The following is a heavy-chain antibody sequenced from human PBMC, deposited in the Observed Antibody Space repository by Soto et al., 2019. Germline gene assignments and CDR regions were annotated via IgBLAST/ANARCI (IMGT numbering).Heavy chain of an antibody. CDR1: GYTFTSYY. CDR3: AREGNQVHCSSNSCPHDAFDI. CDR2: INPSGGST. V-gene: IGHV1-46*01. D-gene: IGHD2-2*01. J-gene: IGHJ3*02. Sequence: ASVKVSCKASGYTFTSYYMHWVRQAPGQGLEWMGIINPSGGSTSYAQKFQGRVTMTRDTSTSTVYMELSSLRSEDTAVYYCAREGNQVHCSSNSCPHDAFDIWGQGTMVTVSS.